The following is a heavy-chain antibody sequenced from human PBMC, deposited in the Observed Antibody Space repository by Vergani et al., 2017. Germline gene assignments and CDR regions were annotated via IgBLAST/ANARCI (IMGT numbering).Heavy chain of an antibody. Sequence: QVQLQESGPGLVKPSETLSLTCTVSGGSISSYYWSWIRQPPGKGLEWIGYIYYSGSTNYNPSLKSRVTISVETSKNQFSLKLSSVTAADTAVYYCARASRGWELPDLFDYWGQGTLVTVSS. J-gene: IGHJ4*02. V-gene: IGHV4-59*01. CDR2: IYYSGST. D-gene: IGHD1-26*01. CDR1: GGSISSYY. CDR3: ARASRGWELPDLFDY.